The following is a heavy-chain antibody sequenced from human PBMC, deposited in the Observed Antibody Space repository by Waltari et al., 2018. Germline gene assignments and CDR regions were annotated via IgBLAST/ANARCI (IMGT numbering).Heavy chain of an antibody. J-gene: IGHJ4*02. D-gene: IGHD7-27*01. CDR1: GDSITSHSFY. Sequence: QVQLQESGPGLVKPSQTLSLTCTVSGDSITSHSFYWNWVRQPAGKGLEWIGRFYSSEYSNYNPSLKSRVTISRDTSKKQFFLKLTSVTAADTAFYYCAREVTKVELGRRLPHFFDSWGQGTLVTVSS. CDR3: AREVTKVELGRRLPHFFDS. V-gene: IGHV4-61*02. CDR2: FYSSEYS.